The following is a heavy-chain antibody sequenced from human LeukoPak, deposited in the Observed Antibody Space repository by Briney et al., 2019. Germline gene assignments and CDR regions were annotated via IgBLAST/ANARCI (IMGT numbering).Heavy chain of an antibody. CDR1: GFTFSSYW. D-gene: IGHD1-26*01. CDR2: IKQDGSEK. CDR3: ARYSGSYLDHYYFDY. V-gene: IGHV3-7*01. J-gene: IGHJ4*02. Sequence: GGSLRLSCAASGFTFSSYWMSWVRQAPGKRLEWVANIKQDGSEKYYVDSVKGRFTISRDNAKNSLYLQMNSLRAEDTAVYYCARYSGSYLDHYYFDYWGQGTLVTVSS.